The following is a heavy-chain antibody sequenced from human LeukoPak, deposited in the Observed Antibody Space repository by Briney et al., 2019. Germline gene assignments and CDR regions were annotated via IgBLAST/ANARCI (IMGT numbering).Heavy chain of an antibody. V-gene: IGHV3-20*04. Sequence: PGGSLRPSCAASGFTFDDYGMSWVRQAPGKGLEWVSGINWNGGSTGYADSVKGRFTISRDNAKNSLYLQMNSLRAEDTAVYYCARDSIYNQLPLDYWGQGTLVTVSS. CDR1: GFTFDDYG. J-gene: IGHJ4*02. CDR2: INWNGGST. D-gene: IGHD2-2*01. CDR3: ARDSIYNQLPLDY.